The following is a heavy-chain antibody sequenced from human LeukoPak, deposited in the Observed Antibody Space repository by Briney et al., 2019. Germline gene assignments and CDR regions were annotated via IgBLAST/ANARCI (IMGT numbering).Heavy chain of an antibody. V-gene: IGHV3-30*02. J-gene: IGHJ4*02. CDR3: ARGIANWSNCDC. CDR1: GFTINNYG. Sequence: GGSLRLSCAASGFTINNYGMHWVRQAPGKGLEWVVFTRYDESTKYYADSVKGRFTISRDNSQNTLNLQMNSLRTEDTALYYCARGIANWSNCDCWGQGTLVTVSS. D-gene: IGHD1-1*01. CDR2: TRYDESTK.